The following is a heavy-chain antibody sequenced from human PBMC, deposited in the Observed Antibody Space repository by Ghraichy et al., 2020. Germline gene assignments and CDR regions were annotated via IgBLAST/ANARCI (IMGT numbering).Heavy chain of an antibody. D-gene: IGHD5-18*01. J-gene: IGHJ4*02. V-gene: IGHV1-46*01. CDR2: INPSGGST. CDR1: GYTFTSYY. Sequence: ASVKVSCKASGYTFTSYYMHWVRQSPGQVLEWMGIINPSGGSTSYAQKFQGRVTMTRDTSTSTVYMELSSLRSEDTAVYYCARDPARDTAMVMFDYWGQGTLVTVSS. CDR3: ARDPARDTAMVMFDY.